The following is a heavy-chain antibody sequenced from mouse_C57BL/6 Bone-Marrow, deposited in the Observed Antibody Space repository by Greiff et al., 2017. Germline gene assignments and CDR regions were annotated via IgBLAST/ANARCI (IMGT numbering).Heavy chain of an antibody. D-gene: IGHD1-1*01. CDR2: ISSGRSYT. CDR3: ARRRGRVPYFDY. Sequence: VMLVESGGDLVKPGGSVKLSCAASGFTFSSSGMSWVHQTPDNRLEWVATISSGRSYTDYPESVKGRFTISRDNAKNTQYLQMSSRKSSDTAMYNCARRRGRVPYFDYWGQGTTGTVSS. J-gene: IGHJ2*01. CDR1: GFTFSSSG. V-gene: IGHV5-6*02.